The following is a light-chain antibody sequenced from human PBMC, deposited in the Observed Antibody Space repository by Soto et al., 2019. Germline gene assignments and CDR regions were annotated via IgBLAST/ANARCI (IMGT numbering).Light chain of an antibody. CDR3: CSYAGSYSFEV. J-gene: IGLJ2*01. Sequence: QSVLTQPRSVSGSPGQSVTISCTGTSSDVGGYNYVSWYQQHPGKAPKLMIYDVTKRPSGVPDRFSGSKSGNTASLTISGLQAEDEADYYGCSYAGSYSFEVFGGGTKVTVL. CDR1: SSDVGGYNY. V-gene: IGLV2-11*01. CDR2: DVT.